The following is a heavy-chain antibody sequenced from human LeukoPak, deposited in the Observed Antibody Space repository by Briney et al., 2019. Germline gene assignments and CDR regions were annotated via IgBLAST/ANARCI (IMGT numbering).Heavy chain of an antibody. D-gene: IGHD1-14*01. J-gene: IGHJ4*02. CDR3: ARDQAKRYYNEQVYHFDY. CDR1: GYTFTDYD. CDR2: MNPNSGNT. Sequence: ASVKVSCKASGYTFTDYDINWVRQATGQGLEWMGWMNPNSGNTGYTQKFQGRVTITTDESTSTAYMELSSLRSEDMAVYYCARDQAKRYYNEQVYHFDYWGQGTLVTVSS. V-gene: IGHV1-8*01.